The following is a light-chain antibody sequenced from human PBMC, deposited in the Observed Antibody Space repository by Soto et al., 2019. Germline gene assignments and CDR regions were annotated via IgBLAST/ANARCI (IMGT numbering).Light chain of an antibody. J-gene: IGKJ1*01. V-gene: IGKV1-5*01. CDR3: QHHNSYSQT. Sequence: DIQMTQSPPTLSASVGDRVTITCRASQSIRNYLAWYQQMPGKAPKLLIYGACNLQSGVPSRFSGSGSGTEFTLTISSLQPDDFATYFCQHHNSYSQTFGQGTKVEIK. CDR2: GAC. CDR1: QSIRNY.